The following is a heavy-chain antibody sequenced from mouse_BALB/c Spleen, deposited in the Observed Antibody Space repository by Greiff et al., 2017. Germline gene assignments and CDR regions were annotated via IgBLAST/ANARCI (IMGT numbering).Heavy chain of an antibody. CDR1: GFTFSSYT. Sequence: EVMLVESGGGLVQPGGSLKLSCAASGFTFSSYTMSWVRQTPEKRLEWVAYISNGGGSTYYPDTVKGRFTISRDNAKNTLYLQMSSLKSEDTAMFYCARHEYYYGSSYVYAMDYWGQGTSVTVSS. D-gene: IGHD1-1*01. CDR2: ISNGGGST. V-gene: IGHV5-12-2*01. CDR3: ARHEYYYGSSYVYAMDY. J-gene: IGHJ4*01.